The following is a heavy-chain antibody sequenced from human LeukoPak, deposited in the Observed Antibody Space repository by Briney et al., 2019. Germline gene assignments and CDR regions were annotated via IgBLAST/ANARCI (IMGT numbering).Heavy chain of an antibody. V-gene: IGHV4-59*01. Sequence: PSETLSLTCTVSGGSISSYYWSWIRQPPGKGLEWIGYIYYSGSTNYNPSLKSRVTISVDTSKKQFSLKLSSVTAADTAVYYCARATSDYNILTGYYSMTFDYWGQGTLVTVSS. J-gene: IGHJ4*02. CDR1: GGSISSYY. CDR3: ARATSDYNILTGYYSMTFDY. D-gene: IGHD3-9*01. CDR2: IYYSGST.